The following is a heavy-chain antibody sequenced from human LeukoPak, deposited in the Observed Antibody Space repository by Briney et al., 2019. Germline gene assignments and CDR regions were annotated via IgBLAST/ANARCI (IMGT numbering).Heavy chain of an antibody. Sequence: ASVKVSCKASGYTFNNYGFSWVRQAPGQGLEWMGWISAYNGNTNYAQKLQGRVTMTTDTSTSTAYMELRSLRSDDTAVYYCARDGNYDIRTNADYWGQGTLVTVSS. CDR1: GYTFNNYG. D-gene: IGHD3-9*01. CDR3: ARDGNYDIRTNADY. CDR2: ISAYNGNT. J-gene: IGHJ4*02. V-gene: IGHV1-18*01.